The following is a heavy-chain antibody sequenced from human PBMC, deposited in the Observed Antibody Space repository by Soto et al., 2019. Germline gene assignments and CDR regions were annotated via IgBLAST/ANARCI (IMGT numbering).Heavy chain of an antibody. V-gene: IGHV3-23*01. CDR3: AKSPAYIVATTNFDY. D-gene: IGHD5-12*01. CDR1: GFTFFAYA. CDR2: ISGSGAYT. Sequence: GGSLRLSCAASGFTFFAYAMTWVRQAPGKGLEWVSIISGSGAYTHYADSVKGRFTVSRDSSKNTLYLQINNLRAEDTAIYYCAKSPAYIVATTNFDYWGQGTLVTVSS. J-gene: IGHJ4*02.